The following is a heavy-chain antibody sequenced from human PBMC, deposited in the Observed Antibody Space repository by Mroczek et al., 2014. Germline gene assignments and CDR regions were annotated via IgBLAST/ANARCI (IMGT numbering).Heavy chain of an antibody. J-gene: IGHJ6*02. V-gene: IGHV3-48*01. CDR3: ARESRPPVPGYEFYGMDV. Sequence: VQLVQSGGGLVQPGGSLRLSCAASGFTFSSYSMNWVRQAPGKGLEWVSYISSSSSTIYYADSVKGRFTISRDNAKNSLYLQMNSLRAEDTAVYYCARESRPPVPGYEFYGMDVWGQGTTVTVSS. CDR1: GFTFSSYS. D-gene: IGHD3-3*01. CDR2: ISSSSSTI.